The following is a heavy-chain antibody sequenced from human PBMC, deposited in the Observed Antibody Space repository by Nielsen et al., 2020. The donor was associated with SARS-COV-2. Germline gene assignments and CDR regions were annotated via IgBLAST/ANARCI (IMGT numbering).Heavy chain of an antibody. V-gene: IGHV4-61*01. Sequence: SETLSLTCTVSSGSISSSSYYWSWIRQPPGKGLEWIGYIYYSGSTNYNPSLKSRVTISVDTSKNQFSLKLSSVTAADTAVYYCAREKHYYDSTRDAFDIWGQGTMVTVSS. CDR2: IYYSGST. D-gene: IGHD3-22*01. J-gene: IGHJ3*02. CDR3: AREKHYYDSTRDAFDI. CDR1: SGSISSSSYY.